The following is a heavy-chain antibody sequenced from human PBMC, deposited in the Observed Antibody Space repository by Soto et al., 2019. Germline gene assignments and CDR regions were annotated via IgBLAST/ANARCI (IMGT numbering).Heavy chain of an antibody. CDR2: TYYRSKWYN. D-gene: IGHD6-13*01. J-gene: IGHJ6*02. V-gene: IGHV6-1*01. CDR1: VDSVSSTSAA. Sequence: SQALSLTCAISVDSVSSTSAAWNWIRQSPSRGLEWLGRTYYRSKWYNDYAVSVKSRITINPDTSKNQFSLQLNSVTPEDTAVYYCARAGTLHYYYGMDVWGQGTTVTVSS. CDR3: ARAGTLHYYYGMDV.